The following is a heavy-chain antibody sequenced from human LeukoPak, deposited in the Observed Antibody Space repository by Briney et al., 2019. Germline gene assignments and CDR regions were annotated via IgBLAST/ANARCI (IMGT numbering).Heavy chain of an antibody. CDR2: INHSGST. D-gene: IGHD3-16*01. Sequence: SETLSLTCAIYGGSFSGYYWSWIRQPPGKGLEWIGEINHSGSTNYNPSLKSRVTISVDTSKNQFSLKLSSVTAADTAVYYCARARYDYVWGSGLFRSANGWDYWGQGTLVTVSS. CDR1: GGSFSGYY. CDR3: ARARYDYVWGSGLFRSANGWDY. J-gene: IGHJ4*02. V-gene: IGHV4-34*01.